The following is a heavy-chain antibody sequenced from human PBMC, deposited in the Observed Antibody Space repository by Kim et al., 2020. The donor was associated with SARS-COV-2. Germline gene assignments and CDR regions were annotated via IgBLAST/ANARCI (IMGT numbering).Heavy chain of an antibody. Sequence: GGSLRLSCAASGFTFSSYAMHWVRQAPGKGLEYVSAISSNGGSTYYANSVKGRFTISRDNSKNTLYLQMGSLRAEDMAVHYCARDTEYSSGWYDYYYYGMDVWGQGTTVTVSS. CDR3: ARDTEYSSGWYDYYYYGMDV. D-gene: IGHD6-19*01. CDR2: ISSNGGST. V-gene: IGHV3-64*01. CDR1: GFTFSSYA. J-gene: IGHJ6*02.